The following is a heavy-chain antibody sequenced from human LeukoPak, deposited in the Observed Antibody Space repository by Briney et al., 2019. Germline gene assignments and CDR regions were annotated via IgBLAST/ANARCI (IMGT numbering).Heavy chain of an antibody. D-gene: IGHD3-10*01. Sequence: SETLSLTCTVSGGSINSYYWSWIRQPPGKGLEWIGYIYYSGSTNYNPSLKSRVTISVDTSKNQFSLRLSSVTAADTAVYYCARGNYGSGRYGDAFDIWGQGTMVTVSS. CDR2: IYYSGST. CDR1: GGSINSYY. CDR3: ARGNYGSGRYGDAFDI. V-gene: IGHV4-59*01. J-gene: IGHJ3*02.